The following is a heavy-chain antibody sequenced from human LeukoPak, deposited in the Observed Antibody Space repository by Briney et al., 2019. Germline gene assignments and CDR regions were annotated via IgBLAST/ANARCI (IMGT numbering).Heavy chain of an antibody. CDR3: AKGKLGYCCGGSCYSFDY. D-gene: IGHD2-15*01. Sequence: GGSLRLSCAASGFTFSSYAMSWVRQAPGKGLEWVSTISGSGGSTYYADSVKGRFTISRDNYMHTLYLQMSSLRADDTAVYYCAKGKLGYCCGGSCYSFDYSGQGTLVTVSS. CDR1: GFTFSSYA. V-gene: IGHV3-23*01. J-gene: IGHJ4*02. CDR2: ISGSGGST.